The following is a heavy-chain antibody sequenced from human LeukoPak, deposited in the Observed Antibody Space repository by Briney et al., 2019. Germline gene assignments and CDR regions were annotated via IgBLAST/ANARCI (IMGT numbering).Heavy chain of an antibody. CDR1: GGSVSTYC. D-gene: IGHD3-22*01. CDR3: ARTYDSPGYYSPDYYYMDV. J-gene: IGHJ6*03. V-gene: IGHV4-4*07. Sequence: SETLSLTCTVSGGSVSTYCWSWIRQPAGKGLEWIGHICTSGSTNYNPSLKSRVTMSVDTSNNEFSLKLNSVTAADTAVYYCARTYDSPGYYSPDYYYMDVWGKGTTVTISS. CDR2: ICTSGST.